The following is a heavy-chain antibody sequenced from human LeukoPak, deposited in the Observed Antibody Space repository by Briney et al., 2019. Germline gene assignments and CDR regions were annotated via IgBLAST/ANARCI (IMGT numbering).Heavy chain of an antibody. Sequence: GGSLRLSCAASGFTFSSYWMHWVRQAPGKGLLWVSRINSDGSSTSYADSVKGRFTISRDNAKNTLYLQMNSLRAEDTAVYYCARDWWFDPWGQGTLVTVSS. CDR2: INSDGSST. CDR1: GFTFSSYW. J-gene: IGHJ5*02. V-gene: IGHV3-74*01. CDR3: ARDWWFDP.